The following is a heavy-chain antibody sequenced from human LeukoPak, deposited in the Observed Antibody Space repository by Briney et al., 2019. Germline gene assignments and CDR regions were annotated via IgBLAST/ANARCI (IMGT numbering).Heavy chain of an antibody. V-gene: IGHV5-51*01. CDR2: TYPGDSDT. Sequence: GESLRTSCKGSGYSFTTSWIGWVRQMPGRGLEWMGITYPGDSDTRYSPSFQGQVTISADKSISTAYLQWSSLRASDTAMYYCARRSSYDSSGYYPFDYWGQGTLVTVSS. J-gene: IGHJ4*02. D-gene: IGHD3-22*01. CDR1: GYSFTTSW. CDR3: ARRSSYDSSGYYPFDY.